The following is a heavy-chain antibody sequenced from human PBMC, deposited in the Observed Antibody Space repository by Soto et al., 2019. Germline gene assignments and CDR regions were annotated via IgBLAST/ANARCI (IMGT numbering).Heavy chain of an antibody. CDR1: GYTFISHG. J-gene: IGHJ6*04. Sequence: QVQLVQSGVEVKKPGASVKVSCKASGYTFISHGISWVRQAPGQGVAWMGWISGKNGNTNHAQKIQGRAALTIDTSTSTAYMELRSLRSDHTAVYYCTRVSSSIVVVPDYGMDVWGKGPTVTAPS. CDR3: TRVSSSIVVVPDYGMDV. CDR2: ISGKNGNT. D-gene: IGHD2-15*01. V-gene: IGHV1-18*04.